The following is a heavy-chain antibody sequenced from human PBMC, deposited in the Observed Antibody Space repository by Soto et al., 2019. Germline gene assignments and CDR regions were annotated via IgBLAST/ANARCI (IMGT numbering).Heavy chain of an antibody. CDR1: GYSISSGYY. CDR2: IYHSGST. V-gene: IGHV4-38-2*02. D-gene: IGHD2-21*02. Sequence: PSETLSLTSAVSGYSISSGYYWGWIRQPPGKGLEWIGSIYHSGSTYYNPSLKRRVTISVDPSKNQIYLKLSSVTAADAAVYYCARDFTDANVVVTAIRIWFDPWGQGTLVTVSS. J-gene: IGHJ5*02. CDR3: ARDFTDANVVVTAIRIWFDP.